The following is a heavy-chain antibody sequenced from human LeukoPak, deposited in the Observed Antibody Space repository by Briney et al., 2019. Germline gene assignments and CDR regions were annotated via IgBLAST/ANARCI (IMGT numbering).Heavy chain of an antibody. V-gene: IGHV3-23*01. CDR3: AKCAQSYGNDAFDT. Sequence: PGGSLRLSCAASEFTFSSFAMSWVRQAPGKGLEWVSYIRGGGAGALYADSVRGRFTISRDNSKSTLYLQMNSLRVEDTAVYYCAKCAQSYGNDAFDTWGPGTMVTVSS. D-gene: IGHD3-16*01. CDR1: EFTFSSFA. CDR2: IRGGGAGA. J-gene: IGHJ3*02.